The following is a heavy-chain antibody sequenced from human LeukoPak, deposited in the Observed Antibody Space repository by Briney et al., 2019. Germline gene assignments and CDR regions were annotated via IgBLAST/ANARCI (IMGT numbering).Heavy chain of an antibody. CDR1: GGSINTYY. J-gene: IGHJ4*02. CDR3: ARGNSSSSCDY. CDR2: IYTNGST. V-gene: IGHV4-4*07. Sequence: PSETLSLTCTVSGGSINTYYWNWIRQSAGKGLEWIGRIYTNGSTNYNPSLKSRVSISIDKSKNQFSLRLSSVTAADTAVYYCARGNSSSSCDYWGQGTLVTVSS. D-gene: IGHD6-6*01.